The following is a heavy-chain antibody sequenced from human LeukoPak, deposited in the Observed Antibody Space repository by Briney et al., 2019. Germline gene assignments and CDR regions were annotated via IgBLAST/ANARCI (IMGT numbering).Heavy chain of an antibody. CDR1: GGSISSGGYY. CDR2: IYYSGST. J-gene: IGHJ6*02. Sequence: SQTLSLTCTVSGGSISSGGYYWSWIRQHPGKGLEWIGYIYYSGSTYYNPSLKSRVSISVDTSKNQFSLKLSSVTAADTAVYYCARDIVVVVAATYYYYGMDVWGQGTTVTVSS. CDR3: ARDIVVVVAATYYYYGMDV. V-gene: IGHV4-31*03. D-gene: IGHD2-15*01.